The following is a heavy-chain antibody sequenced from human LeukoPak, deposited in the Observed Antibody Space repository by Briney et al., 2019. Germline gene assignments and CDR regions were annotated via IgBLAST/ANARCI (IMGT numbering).Heavy chain of an antibody. D-gene: IGHD2-2*01. V-gene: IGHV3-7*01. CDR1: GSTFSSYW. Sequence: PGGSLRLSCAASGSTFSSYWMSWVRQAPGKGLEWVANIKQDGSEKYYVDSVKGRFTISRDNAKNSLYLQMNSLRAEDTAVYYCARAGVPATMIYYFDYWGQGTLVTVSS. CDR2: IKQDGSEK. CDR3: ARAGVPATMIYYFDY. J-gene: IGHJ4*02.